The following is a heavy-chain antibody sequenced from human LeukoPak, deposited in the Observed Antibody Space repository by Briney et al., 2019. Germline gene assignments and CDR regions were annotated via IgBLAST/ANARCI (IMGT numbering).Heavy chain of an antibody. J-gene: IGHJ4*02. CDR3: AKDITIFGAIKKAQFDY. V-gene: IGHV3-9*01. CDR2: ISWNSGSI. D-gene: IGHD3-10*01. Sequence: PGRSLRLSCAASGFTFDDYAMHWVRQAPGKGLEWVSGISWNSGSIGYADSVKGRFTISRDNAKNSLCLQMNSLRAEDTALYYCAKDITIFGAIKKAQFDYWGQGTLVTVSS. CDR1: GFTFDDYA.